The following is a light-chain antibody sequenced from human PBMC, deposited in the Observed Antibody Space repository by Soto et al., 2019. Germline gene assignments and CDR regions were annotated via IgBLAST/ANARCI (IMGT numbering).Light chain of an antibody. CDR2: KAS. CDR1: QSISSW. Sequence: DILMTQSPSTLSASVGDRVTITCRASQSISSWLAWYQHKPGKAPKLLIYKASSLESGVPSRFSGSGSGTEFTLAISSLQADDFATYYCQQYKSYSLTFGGGTKVEIK. J-gene: IGKJ4*01. CDR3: QQYKSYSLT. V-gene: IGKV1-5*03.